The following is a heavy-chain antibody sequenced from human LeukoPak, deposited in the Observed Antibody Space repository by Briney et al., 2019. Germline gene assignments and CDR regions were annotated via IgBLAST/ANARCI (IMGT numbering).Heavy chain of an antibody. V-gene: IGHV3-48*01. CDR1: EFTFSSYS. Sequence: GGSLRLSCAASEFTFSSYSMNWVRQAPGKGLEWVSYISSTSGTIYYADSVKGRFTISRDNAKKSLYLQMNSLRAEDTAVYYCARGYYFDSSGFHHYYFDYWGQGTLVTVSS. J-gene: IGHJ4*02. CDR3: ARGYYFDSSGFHHYYFDY. D-gene: IGHD3-22*01. CDR2: ISSTSGTI.